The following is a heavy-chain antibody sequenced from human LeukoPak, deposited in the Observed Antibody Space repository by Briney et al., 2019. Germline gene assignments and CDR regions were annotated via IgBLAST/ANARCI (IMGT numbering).Heavy chain of an antibody. CDR2: ISSSSTI. J-gene: IGHJ4*02. CDR3: ARERTSYYFDY. CDR1: GFTFSSYS. D-gene: IGHD2-15*01. V-gene: IGHV3-48*01. Sequence: HAGGSLRLSCAASGFTFSSYSMNWVRQAPGKGLEGVSYISSSSTIYYADSVKGRFTISRDNAKNSLYLQMNSLRAEDTAVYYCARERTSYYFDYWGQGTLVTVSS.